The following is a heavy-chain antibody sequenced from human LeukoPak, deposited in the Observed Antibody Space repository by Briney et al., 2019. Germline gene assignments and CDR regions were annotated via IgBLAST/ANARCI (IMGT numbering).Heavy chain of an antibody. Sequence: SETLSLTCTVSGGSISSYYWSWIRQPPGKGLEWIGYIYYSGSTNYNPSLKSRVTISVDTSKNQFSLKLSSVTAADTAVYYCARRTVTRLDYWGQGTLVTVSS. V-gene: IGHV4-59*01. D-gene: IGHD4-11*01. J-gene: IGHJ4*02. CDR3: ARRTVTRLDY. CDR1: GGSISSYY. CDR2: IYYSGST.